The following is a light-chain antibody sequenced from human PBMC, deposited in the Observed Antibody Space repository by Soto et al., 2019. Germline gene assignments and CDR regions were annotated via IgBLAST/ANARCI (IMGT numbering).Light chain of an antibody. CDR3: QQYGSSPNT. Sequence: EIALTQSPATLSLSPGERATLSCGASQSVSSSYLAWYQQKPGLAPRLLIYDASSRATGITDKFSGRGSGTDFTLTISRLEPEDFAVYYCQQYGSSPNTFGQGTKMEIK. V-gene: IGKV3D-20*01. CDR2: DAS. J-gene: IGKJ2*01. CDR1: QSVSSSY.